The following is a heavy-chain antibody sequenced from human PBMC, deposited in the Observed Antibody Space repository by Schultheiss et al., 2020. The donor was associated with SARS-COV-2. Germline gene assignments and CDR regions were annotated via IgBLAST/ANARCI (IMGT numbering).Heavy chain of an antibody. D-gene: IGHD6-6*01. CDR1: GFTFSSYG. CDR2: ISWNGDTA. V-gene: IGHV3-NL1*01. J-gene: IGHJ4*02. Sequence: GGSLRLSCAASGFTFSSYGMHWVRQAPGKGLEWVSGISWNGDTAAYAESVQGRFTISRDNSKNTLYLQMNSLRAEDTAVYYCARGEYSSSFDYWGQGTLVTVSS. CDR3: ARGEYSSSFDY.